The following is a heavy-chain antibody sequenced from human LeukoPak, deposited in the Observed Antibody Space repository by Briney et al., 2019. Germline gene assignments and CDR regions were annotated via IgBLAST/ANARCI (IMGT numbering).Heavy chain of an antibody. CDR2: ISSSSSYI. D-gene: IGHD3-3*01. V-gene: IGHV3-21*01. Sequence: GGSLRLSCAASGFTFSSYSMNWVRQAPGKGLEWVSSISSSSSYIYYADSVKGRFTISRDNAKNSLYLQMNSLRAEDTAVYYCAREYVYDFWSGYYKPDYWGQGTLVTVSS. CDR1: GFTFSSYS. CDR3: AREYVYDFWSGYYKPDY. J-gene: IGHJ4*02.